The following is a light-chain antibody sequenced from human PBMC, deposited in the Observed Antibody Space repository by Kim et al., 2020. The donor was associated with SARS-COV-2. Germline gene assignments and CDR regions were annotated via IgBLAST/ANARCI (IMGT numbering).Light chain of an antibody. CDR1: SLRSYY. CDR2: GKN. Sequence: SSELTQDPAVSVALGQTVRITCQGDSLRSYYASWYQQKPGQAPVLVIYGKNNRPSGTPDRFSGSSSGNTASLTITGAQAEDEADYYCNSRDSSGTEVFGT. V-gene: IGLV3-19*01. J-gene: IGLJ1*01. CDR3: NSRDSSGTEV.